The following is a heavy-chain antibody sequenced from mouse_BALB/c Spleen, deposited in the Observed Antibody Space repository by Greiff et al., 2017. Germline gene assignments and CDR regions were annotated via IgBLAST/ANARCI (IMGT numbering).Heavy chain of an antibody. V-gene: IGHV5-4*02. J-gene: IGHJ1*01. CDR2: ISDGGSYT. Sequence: EVKLVESGGGLVKPGGSLKLSCAASGFTFSDYYMYWVRQTPEKRLEWVATISDGGSYTYYPDSVKGRFTISRDNAKNNLYLQMSSLKSEDTAMYYCARDHYGSSDWYFDVWGAGTTVTVSS. CDR1: GFTFSDYY. CDR3: ARDHYGSSDWYFDV. D-gene: IGHD1-1*01.